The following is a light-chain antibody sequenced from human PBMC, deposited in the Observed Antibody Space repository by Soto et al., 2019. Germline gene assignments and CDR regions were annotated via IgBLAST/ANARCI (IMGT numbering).Light chain of an antibody. CDR3: QQYNSYPT. J-gene: IGKJ1*01. V-gene: IGKV1-5*03. Sequence: DIPMTQSPSTLSASVGDRVTITCRASQSISSWLAWYQQKPGKAPKLLIYKASNLEGGVPSRFSGSGSGTEFTLTINTLQPDDFATYYCQQYNSYPTFGQGTKVEVK. CDR2: KAS. CDR1: QSISSW.